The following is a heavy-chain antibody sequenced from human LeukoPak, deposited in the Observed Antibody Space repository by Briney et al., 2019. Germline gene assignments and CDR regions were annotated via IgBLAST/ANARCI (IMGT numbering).Heavy chain of an antibody. J-gene: IGHJ5*02. V-gene: IGHV3-11*01. Sequence: PGGSLRLSCAASGFTFSDYYMSWIRQAPGKGLEWVSYISSSGSTIYYADSVKGRFTISRDNAKNSLSLQMNGLRTEDTAVYYCARTPNAIAAANWFDPWGQGTLVTVSS. CDR1: GFTFSDYY. CDR3: ARTPNAIAAANWFDP. CDR2: ISSSGSTI. D-gene: IGHD6-13*01.